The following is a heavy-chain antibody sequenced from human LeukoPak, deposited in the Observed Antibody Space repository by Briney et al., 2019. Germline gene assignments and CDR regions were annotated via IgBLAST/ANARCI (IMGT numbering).Heavy chain of an antibody. CDR2: ISSSSSYT. V-gene: IGHV3-11*06. CDR1: GFTFSDYY. J-gene: IGHJ4*02. D-gene: IGHD3-10*01. Sequence: KPGGSLRLSCAVSGFTFSDYYMIWIRQAPGKGLEWVSYISSSSSYTNYADSVKGRFTIPRDNAKNSLYLQINSLRAEDTAVYYCARDISTYGSGSSQFDYWGQGTLVTVSS. CDR3: ARDISTYGSGSSQFDY.